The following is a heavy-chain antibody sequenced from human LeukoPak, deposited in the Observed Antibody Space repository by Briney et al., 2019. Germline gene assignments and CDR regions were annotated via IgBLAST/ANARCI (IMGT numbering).Heavy chain of an antibody. CDR3: ARDKGIQLWLPNWFDP. Sequence: SVKVSCKASGYTFTSYGISWVRQAPGQGLEWMGGIIPIFGTANYAQKFQGRVTMTRDTSTSTVYMELSSLRSEDTAVYYCARDKGIQLWLPNWFDPWGQGTLVTVSS. V-gene: IGHV1-69*05. CDR2: IIPIFGTA. J-gene: IGHJ5*02. D-gene: IGHD5-18*01. CDR1: GYTFTSYG.